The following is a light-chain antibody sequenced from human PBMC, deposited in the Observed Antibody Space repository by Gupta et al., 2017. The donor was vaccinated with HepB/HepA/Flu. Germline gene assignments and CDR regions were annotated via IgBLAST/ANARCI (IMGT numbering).Light chain of an antibody. V-gene: IGLV1-51*02. CDR1: SSNIGKDY. CDR2: ENN. CDR3: ATWEDSSTPL. J-gene: IGLJ3*02. Sequence: QSVLTQPPSVSAAPGQKVTISCSGGSSNIGKDYVSWYQHLPGTAPQLLIYENNKRPAGIPDRFSGSKSGTSATLAITGLQTGDEGDYYCATWEDSSTPLFGGGTKVTVL.